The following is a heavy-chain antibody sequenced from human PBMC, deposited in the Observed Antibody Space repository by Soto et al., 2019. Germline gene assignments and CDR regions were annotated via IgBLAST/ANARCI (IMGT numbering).Heavy chain of an antibody. CDR1: GGTFSSYT. J-gene: IGHJ4*02. V-gene: IGHV1-69*08. CDR2: IIPILGIA. CDR3: ARDKDCSGGSCYSLQTYYFDY. Sequence: QVQLVQSGAEVKKPGSSVKVSCKASGGTFSSYTISWVRQAPGQGLEWMGRIIPILGIANYAQKFQGRVTITADKSTNTAYMELSSLRSEDTAVYYCARDKDCSGGSCYSLQTYYFDYWGQGTLVTVSS. D-gene: IGHD2-15*01.